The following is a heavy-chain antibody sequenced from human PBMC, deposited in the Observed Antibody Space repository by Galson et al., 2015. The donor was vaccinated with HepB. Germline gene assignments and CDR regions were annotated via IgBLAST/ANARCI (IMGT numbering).Heavy chain of an antibody. Sequence: QSGAEVKKPGASLKISCKGSGYSFTSYWIGWVRQMPGRGLEWMGIIYPGDSDTRYSPSFQGQVTISADKSISTAYLQWSSLKASDTAMYYCARPGRDGFKERPFDIWGQGTMVTVSS. CDR1: GYSFTSYW. D-gene: IGHD5-24*01. J-gene: IGHJ3*02. V-gene: IGHV5-51*01. CDR3: ARPGRDGFKERPFDI. CDR2: IYPGDSDT.